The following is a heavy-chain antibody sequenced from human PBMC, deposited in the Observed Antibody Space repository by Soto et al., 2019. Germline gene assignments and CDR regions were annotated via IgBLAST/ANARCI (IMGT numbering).Heavy chain of an antibody. J-gene: IGHJ3*01. CDR1: EYNIKNWL. V-gene: IGHV5-51*01. Sequence: PGESMKISYESSEYNIKNWLIVLVRQMHGKGLECMGIIYPADSDTRYSPSFQGQVTISADKSISTAYLQWNSLKASDTAIYYCARSREYSFGYKSPFDVWGQGTTVTVSS. D-gene: IGHD5-18*01. CDR3: ARSREYSFGYKSPFDV. CDR2: IYPADSDT.